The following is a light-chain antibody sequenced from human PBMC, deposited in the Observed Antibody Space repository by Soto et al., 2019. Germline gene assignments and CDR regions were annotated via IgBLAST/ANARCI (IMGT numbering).Light chain of an antibody. CDR3: SSYTSSNTVA. V-gene: IGLV2-14*01. J-gene: IGLJ2*01. Sequence: QSALTQPASVSGSPGQSITISCTGTSSDVGGYNFVSWYQQHPGKAPKLMIYEVSNRPSGVSNRFSGSKSGNTASLTISGLQAEDEADYYCSSYTSSNTVAFGGGTQLTVL. CDR2: EVS. CDR1: SSDVGGYNF.